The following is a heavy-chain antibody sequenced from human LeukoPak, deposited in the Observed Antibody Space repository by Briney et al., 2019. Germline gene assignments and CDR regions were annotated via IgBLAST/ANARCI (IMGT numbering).Heavy chain of an antibody. CDR3: ARAGVVDPEWLLVYYYGMDV. CDR2: IIPIFGTT. J-gene: IGHJ6*02. V-gene: IGHV1-69*13. D-gene: IGHD3-3*01. CDR1: GGTFSSYA. Sequence: SVKVSCKASGGTFSSYAIGWVRQAPGQGLEWMGGIIPIFGTTNYAQKFQGRVTITADESTSTAYMELSSLRSEDTAVYYCARAGVVDPEWLLVYYYGMDVWGQGTTVTVSS.